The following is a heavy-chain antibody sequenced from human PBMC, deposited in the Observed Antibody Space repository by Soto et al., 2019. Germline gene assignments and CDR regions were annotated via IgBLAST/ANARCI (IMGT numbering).Heavy chain of an antibody. CDR2: INPSGGST. CDR3: ARGGRQQLDFDY. V-gene: IGHV1-46*01. J-gene: IGHJ4*02. Sequence: XVKVSCKASGYTFTSYYMHWVRQAPGQGLEWMGIINPSGGSTSYAQKFQGRVTMTRDTSTSTVYMELSRMRSEDTAVYYCARGGRQQLDFDYWGQGTLVTVSS. D-gene: IGHD6-13*01. CDR1: GYTFTSYY.